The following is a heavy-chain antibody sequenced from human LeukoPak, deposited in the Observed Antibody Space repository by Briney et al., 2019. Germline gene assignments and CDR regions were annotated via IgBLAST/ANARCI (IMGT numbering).Heavy chain of an antibody. V-gene: IGHV4-59*01. CDR3: ARGGDYGDLRYFDY. J-gene: IGHJ4*02. CDR2: IYYRGST. Sequence: SETLSLTCTVSGGSINNYYWSWIRQPPGKGLERIGYIYYRGSTNYNPSLKSRVTFSVDTSKNQFSLKLNSVTAADTAVYYCARGGDYGDLRYFDYWGQGTLVTVSS. CDR1: GGSINNYY. D-gene: IGHD4-17*01.